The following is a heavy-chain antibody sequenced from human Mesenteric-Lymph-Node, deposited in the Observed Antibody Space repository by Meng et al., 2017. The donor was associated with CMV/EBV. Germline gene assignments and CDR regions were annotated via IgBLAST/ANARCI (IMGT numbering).Heavy chain of an antibody. CDR1: GGSISSSSYY. J-gene: IGHJ4*02. CDR2: IYYSGST. Sequence: SETLSLTCTVSGGSISSSSYYWGWIRQPPGKGLEWIGSIYYSGSTYYNPSLKSRVTISVDTSKNQFSLKLSSVTAADTAVYYCARVIVWGMVIQYYFDYWGQGTLVTVSS. D-gene: IGHD3-3*01. V-gene: IGHV4-39*07. CDR3: ARVIVWGMVIQYYFDY.